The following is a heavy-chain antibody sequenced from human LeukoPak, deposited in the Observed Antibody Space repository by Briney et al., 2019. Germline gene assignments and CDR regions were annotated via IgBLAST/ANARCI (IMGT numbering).Heavy chain of an antibody. CDR2: IYYSGSP. V-gene: IGHV4-59*01. CDR1: GGSINSYY. Sequence: SETLSLTCTVSGGSINSYYWNWIRQPPEKGLELIGYIYYSGSPTYNPSLKSRVTISVDTSKIQFSLQLSSVTAADTAVYYCAGDVMSTALDAFDVWGQGTMVTVSS. CDR3: AGDVMSTALDAFDV. D-gene: IGHD1-1*01. J-gene: IGHJ3*01.